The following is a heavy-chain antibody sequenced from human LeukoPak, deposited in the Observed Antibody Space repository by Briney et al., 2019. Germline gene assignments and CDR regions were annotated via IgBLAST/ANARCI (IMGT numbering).Heavy chain of an antibody. D-gene: IGHD3-10*01. CDR1: GFTFSSYA. Sequence: GGSLRLSCAASGFTFSSYAMSWVRQAPGKGLEWVSAISGSGGSTYYADSVKGRFTISRDNSKNTLYLQMNSLRAEDTAVYYCAKNGPARVRGVDNWFDPWGQGTLVTVSS. J-gene: IGHJ5*02. CDR3: AKNGPARVRGVDNWFDP. V-gene: IGHV3-23*01. CDR2: ISGSGGST.